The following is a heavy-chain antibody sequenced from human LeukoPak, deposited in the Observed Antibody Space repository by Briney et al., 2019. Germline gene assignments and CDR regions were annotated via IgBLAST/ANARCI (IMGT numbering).Heavy chain of an antibody. V-gene: IGHV3-30*18. CDR1: GFTFSSYG. CDR2: ISYDGSNK. J-gene: IGHJ3*02. Sequence: PGRSLRLSCAASGFTFSSYGMPWVRQAPGKGLEWVAVISYDGSNKYYADSVKGRFTISRDNSKNTLYLQMNSLRAEDTAVYYCAKDYYDPPWAFDIWGQGTMVTVSS. D-gene: IGHD3-22*01. CDR3: AKDYYDPPWAFDI.